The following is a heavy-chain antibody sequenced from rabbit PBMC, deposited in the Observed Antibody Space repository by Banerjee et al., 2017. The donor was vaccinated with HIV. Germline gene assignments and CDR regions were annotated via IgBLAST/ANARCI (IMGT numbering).Heavy chain of an antibody. J-gene: IGHJ4*01. CDR2: INTSSGNT. CDR3: ARGVAYTYGYAAYAYLDL. V-gene: IGHV1S45*01. Sequence: QEQLAEYGGDLVKPGASLTLTCKASGFSFSNKYVMCWVRQAPGKGLQWIACINTSSGNTVYANWAKGRFTISKTSSTTVTLQMTSLTAADTATYFCARGVAYTYGYAAYAYLDLWGPGTLVTVS. D-gene: IGHD6-1*01. CDR1: GFSFSNKYV.